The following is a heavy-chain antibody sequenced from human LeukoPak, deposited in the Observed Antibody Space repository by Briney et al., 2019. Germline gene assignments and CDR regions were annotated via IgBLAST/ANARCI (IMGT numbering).Heavy chain of an antibody. D-gene: IGHD1-26*01. Sequence: GASVKVSCKASGYTFTGYYMHWVRQAPGQGLEWMGWINPNSGGTNYAPKFQGRVTMTRDTSISTAYMELSSLRSEDTAVYYCARSSGMSEYYYYYYGMDVWGQGTTVTVSS. CDR1: GYTFTGYY. CDR2: INPNSGGT. J-gene: IGHJ6*02. CDR3: ARSSGMSEYYYYYYGMDV. V-gene: IGHV1-2*02.